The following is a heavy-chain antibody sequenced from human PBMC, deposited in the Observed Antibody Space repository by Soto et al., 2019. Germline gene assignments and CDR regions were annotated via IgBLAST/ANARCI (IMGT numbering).Heavy chain of an antibody. D-gene: IGHD3-16*01. CDR2: INGDGTDT. CDR3: ARVVGRGSGSYYLDY. Sequence: EVQLVESGGGLVQPGGSLRLSCAASGFTFSMYWMHWVRQAPGKGLLWVSRINGDGTDTTYADSVKGRFTISRDNAKNTVYMQRSGLRAEDTAVYYWARVVGRGSGSYYLDYWGQEPLVTVSS. V-gene: IGHV3-74*03. CDR1: GFTFSMYW. J-gene: IGHJ4*02.